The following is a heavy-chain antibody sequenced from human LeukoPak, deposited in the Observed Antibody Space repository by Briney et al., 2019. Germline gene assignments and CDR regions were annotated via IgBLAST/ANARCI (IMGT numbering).Heavy chain of an antibody. Sequence: PSETLSLTCAVSGGSISSYYWSWIRQPAGKGLEWIGRIYTSGSTNYNPSLKSRVTMSVDTSKNQFSLKLSSVTAADTAVYYCASGGLLWFGELGWFDPWGRGTLVTVSS. CDR3: ASGGLLWFGELGWFDP. CDR2: IYTSGST. V-gene: IGHV4-4*07. D-gene: IGHD3-10*01. CDR1: GGSISSYY. J-gene: IGHJ5*02.